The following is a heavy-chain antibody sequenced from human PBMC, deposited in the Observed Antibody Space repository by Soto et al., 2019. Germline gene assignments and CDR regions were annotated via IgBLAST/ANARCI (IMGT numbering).Heavy chain of an antibody. D-gene: IGHD6-19*01. CDR2: ISSSSSYI. CDR1: GFTFSSYS. Sequence: EVQLVESGGGLVKPGGSLRLSCAASGFTFSSYSMNWVRQAPGKGLEWVSSISSSSSYIYYADSVKGRFTISRDNAKNSLYLQMNSLRAEDTAVYYCAREDGYSSGYLDAFDLWGQGTMVTVSS. V-gene: IGHV3-21*01. CDR3: AREDGYSSGYLDAFDL. J-gene: IGHJ3*01.